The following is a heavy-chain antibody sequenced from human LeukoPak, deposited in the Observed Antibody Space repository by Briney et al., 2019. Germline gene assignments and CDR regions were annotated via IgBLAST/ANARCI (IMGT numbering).Heavy chain of an antibody. D-gene: IGHD1-26*01. Sequence: GGSLRLSCAASGFTFSSYAMSWVRQAPGKGLEWVSAISGSGGSTYYADSVKGRFTISRDNSKNTLYLQMNSLRAEDTAVYYCARDRYSGSYPLDYWGQGTLVTVSS. CDR3: ARDRYSGSYPLDY. CDR2: ISGSGGST. J-gene: IGHJ4*02. V-gene: IGHV3-23*01. CDR1: GFTFSSYA.